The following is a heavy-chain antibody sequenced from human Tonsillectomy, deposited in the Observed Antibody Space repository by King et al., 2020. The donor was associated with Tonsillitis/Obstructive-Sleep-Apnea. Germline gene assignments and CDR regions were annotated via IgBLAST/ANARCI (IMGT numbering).Heavy chain of an antibody. CDR2: INQDGSGK. J-gene: IGHJ6*04. Sequence: VQLVESGGGLVQPGGSLRLSCVASEFTFSGYWMSWVRQAPGKGLEWVANINQDGSGKYYVDSLKGRFTISRDNAGYSLYLQMNSLRAEDTAVYFCARDPGVWGKGTTVTVSS. CDR1: EFTFSGYW. V-gene: IGHV3-7*01. CDR3: ARDPGV.